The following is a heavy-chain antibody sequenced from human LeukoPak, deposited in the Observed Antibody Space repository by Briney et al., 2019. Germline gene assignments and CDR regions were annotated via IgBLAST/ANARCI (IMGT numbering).Heavy chain of an antibody. J-gene: IGHJ4*02. CDR1: GFIFGDYA. D-gene: IGHD6-19*01. CDR2: ISGDGGST. CDR3: TRESKRSGWYDY. Sequence: PGGSLRLSCAAPGFIFGDYAIHWVRQAPGKGLEWVSLISGDGGSTFYADSVKGRFTISRDNSKNSLSLQMSSLRSEDTALYYCTRESKRSGWYDYWGQGTLVTVSS. V-gene: IGHV3-43*02.